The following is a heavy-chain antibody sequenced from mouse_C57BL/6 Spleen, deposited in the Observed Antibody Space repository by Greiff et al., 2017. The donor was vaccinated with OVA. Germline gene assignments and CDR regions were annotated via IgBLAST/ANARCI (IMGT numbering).Heavy chain of an antibody. V-gene: IGHV1-74*01. Sequence: QVQLQQPGAELVKPGASVKVSCKASGYTFTSYCMHWVKQKPGQGLEWIGSIHPYDNDTNYNQKFKGKATLTVDKSSSTAYMQLSSLTSEDSAVYYFAIGAVSNCGYFDYWGQGTTLTVSS. J-gene: IGHJ2*01. CDR1: GYTFTSYC. D-gene: IGHD2-5*01. CDR3: AIGAVSNCGYFDY. CDR2: IHPYDNDT.